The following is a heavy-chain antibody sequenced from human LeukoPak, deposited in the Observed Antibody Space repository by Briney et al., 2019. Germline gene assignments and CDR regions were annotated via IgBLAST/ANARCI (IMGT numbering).Heavy chain of an antibody. CDR3: SLGDSLYYFDY. D-gene: IGHD3-16*01. V-gene: IGHV4-34*01. CDR2: INHSGST. CDR1: GGSFSGYY. Sequence: ASETLSLTCAVYGGSFSGYYWSWIRQPPGKGLEWIGEINHSGSTNYNPSLNSRVAISVDTSKNQFSLKLSSVTAADTAVYYCSLGDSLYYFDYWGQGTLVTVSS. J-gene: IGHJ4*02.